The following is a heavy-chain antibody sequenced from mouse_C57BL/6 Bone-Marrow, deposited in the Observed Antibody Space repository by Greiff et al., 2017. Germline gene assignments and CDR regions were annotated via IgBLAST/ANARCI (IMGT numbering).Heavy chain of an antibody. J-gene: IGHJ2*01. CDR3: ARDFITTVDFDY. Sequence: EESGPGLVKPSQSLSLTCSVTGYSITSGYYWNWIRQFPGNKLEWMGYISYDGSNNYNPSLKNRISITRDTSKNQFFLKLNSVTTEDTATYYCARDFITTVDFDYWGQGTTLTVSS. V-gene: IGHV3-6*01. D-gene: IGHD1-1*01. CDR1: GYSITSGYY. CDR2: ISYDGSN.